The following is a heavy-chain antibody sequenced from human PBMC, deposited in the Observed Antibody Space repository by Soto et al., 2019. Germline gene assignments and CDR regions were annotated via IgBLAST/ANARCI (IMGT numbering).Heavy chain of an antibody. CDR3: ARDGITMIVTSWFDP. Sequence: QPGGSLRLSCAASGFTFSSYAMHWVRQAPGKGLEWVAVISYDGSNKYYADSVKGRFTISRDNSKNTLYLQMNSLRAEDTAVYYCARDGITMIVTSWFDPWGQGTLVTVSS. J-gene: IGHJ5*02. CDR1: GFTFSSYA. D-gene: IGHD3-22*01. V-gene: IGHV3-30-3*01. CDR2: ISYDGSNK.